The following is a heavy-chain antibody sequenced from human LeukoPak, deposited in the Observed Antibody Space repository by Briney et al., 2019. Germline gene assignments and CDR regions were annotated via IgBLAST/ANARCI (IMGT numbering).Heavy chain of an antibody. CDR2: MNPNSGNT. J-gene: IGHJ4*02. CDR3: ARGGLWGVGADY. CDR1: GYTFTSYD. Sequence: EASVKVSCKASGYTFTSYDINWVRQATGQGLEWMGWMNPNSGNTGYAQKFQGRVTITRNTSISTAYMELSSLRSEDTAVYYCARGGLWGVGADYWGQGTLVTVSS. D-gene: IGHD1-26*01. V-gene: IGHV1-8*03.